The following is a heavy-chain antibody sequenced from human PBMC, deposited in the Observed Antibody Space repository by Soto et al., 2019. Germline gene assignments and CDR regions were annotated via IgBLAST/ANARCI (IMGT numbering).Heavy chain of an antibody. Sequence: TSETLSLTCAVYGGSSSGYYWSWIRQPPGKGLEWIGEINHSGSTNYNPSLKSRVTISVDTSKNQFSLRLSSVTAADTAVYYCARLPLSGSYYNYWGQGVLVTVSS. V-gene: IGHV4-34*01. CDR3: ARLPLSGSYYNY. CDR2: INHSGST. J-gene: IGHJ4*02. D-gene: IGHD1-26*01. CDR1: GGSSSGYY.